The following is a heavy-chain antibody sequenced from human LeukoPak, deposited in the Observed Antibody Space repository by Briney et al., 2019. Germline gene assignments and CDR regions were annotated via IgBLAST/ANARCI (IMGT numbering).Heavy chain of an antibody. CDR1: GGTFSSYA. D-gene: IGHD3-22*01. Sequence: GASVKVSCKASGGTFSSYAISWVRQAPGQGLEWMGGIIPIFGTANYAQKLQGRVTMTTDTSTSTAYMELRSLRSDDTAVYYCAREGTYDSSGYYYDYWGQGTLVTVSS. V-gene: IGHV1-69*05. J-gene: IGHJ4*02. CDR2: IIPIFGTA. CDR3: AREGTYDSSGYYYDY.